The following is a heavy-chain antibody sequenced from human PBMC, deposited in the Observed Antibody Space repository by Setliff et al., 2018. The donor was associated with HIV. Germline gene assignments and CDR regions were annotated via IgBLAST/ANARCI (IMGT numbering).Heavy chain of an antibody. Sequence: PSETLSLTCAVSGGSITSTYWWTWIRQPPGRGLEWIGEIYHSGSTNYNSSLKSRVTISVDKSKNQFSLKLSSVTAADTAVYYCARDRSFSGIAVAPTGLGYWGQGTLVTVSS. J-gene: IGHJ4*02. CDR3: ARDRSFSGIAVAPTGLGY. CDR2: IYHSGST. V-gene: IGHV4-4*02. D-gene: IGHD6-19*01. CDR1: GGSITSTYW.